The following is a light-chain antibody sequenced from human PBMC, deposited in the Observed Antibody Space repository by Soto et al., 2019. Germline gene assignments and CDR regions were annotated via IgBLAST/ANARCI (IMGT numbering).Light chain of an antibody. CDR1: QSISSTY. V-gene: IGKV3-20*01. J-gene: IGKJ2*01. CDR2: AAS. CDR3: QQYFGSVYT. Sequence: SVLTQSPGTLSLSPGEGATLSCRTSQSISSTYLAWYQQRPGQAPRLLIYAASSRATGIPDRFSGSGSGTDFTLTISRLEREDFAVYYCQQYFGSVYTFGQGTKLEIK.